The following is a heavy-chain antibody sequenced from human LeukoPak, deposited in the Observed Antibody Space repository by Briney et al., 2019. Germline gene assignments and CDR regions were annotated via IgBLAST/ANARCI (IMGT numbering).Heavy chain of an antibody. D-gene: IGHD3-3*01. Sequence: ASVKASCKASGYTFTGYYMHWVRQAPGQGLEWMGWINPNSGGTNYAQKFQGRVTMTRDTSISTAYMELSRLRSDDTAVYYCARDPGRYDFWSGYYGYYFDYWGQGTLVTVSS. CDR2: INPNSGGT. CDR3: ARDPGRYDFWSGYYGYYFDY. V-gene: IGHV1-2*02. J-gene: IGHJ4*02. CDR1: GYTFTGYY.